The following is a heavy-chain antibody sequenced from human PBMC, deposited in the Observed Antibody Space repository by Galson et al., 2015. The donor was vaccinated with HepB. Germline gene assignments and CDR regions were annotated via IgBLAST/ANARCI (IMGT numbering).Heavy chain of an antibody. CDR2: ISRGGYGI. CDR1: GFSVNTYT. CDR3: AREWDRGSGYYFDY. D-gene: IGHD1-26*01. Sequence: SLRLSCAASGFSVNTYTMNWVRQAPGKGLEWVSYISRGGYGIYYADSVKGRFTISKDSAKNSLYLQMNSLRDEDAAVYYCAREWDRGSGYYFDYWGQGTLVTVSS. J-gene: IGHJ4*02. V-gene: IGHV3-48*02.